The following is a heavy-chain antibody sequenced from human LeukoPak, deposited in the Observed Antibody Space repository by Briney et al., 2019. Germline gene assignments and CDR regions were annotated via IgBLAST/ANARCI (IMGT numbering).Heavy chain of an antibody. D-gene: IGHD6-19*01. CDR1: GFTFSSYA. CDR2: ISYDGSNK. V-gene: IGHV3-30*04. CDR3: ARDFSSGWYSYYYYHYGMDV. J-gene: IGHJ6*02. Sequence: GRSLRLSCAASGFTFSSYAMHWVRQAPGKGLEWVAVISYDGSNKYYADSVKGRFTISRDNSKNTLYLQMNSLRAEDTAVYYCARDFSSGWYSYYYYHYGMDVWGQGTTVTVSS.